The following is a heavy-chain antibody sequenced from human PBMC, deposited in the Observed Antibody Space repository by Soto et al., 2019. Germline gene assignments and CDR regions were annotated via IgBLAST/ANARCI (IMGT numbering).Heavy chain of an antibody. D-gene: IGHD3-10*01. J-gene: IGHJ4*02. CDR3: VRDAHRGGDFDY. V-gene: IGHV3-7*04. Sequence: EVQLVESGGGLVQPGGSLRLSCAASGFTFSSYWMVWVRQAPGKGLEWVANIKPDGSEKYYVDSVKGRFTISRDNARKSLYLQMNSLRAEDTAVYYCVRDAHRGGDFDYWGQGTPVTVSS. CDR2: IKPDGSEK. CDR1: GFTFSSYW.